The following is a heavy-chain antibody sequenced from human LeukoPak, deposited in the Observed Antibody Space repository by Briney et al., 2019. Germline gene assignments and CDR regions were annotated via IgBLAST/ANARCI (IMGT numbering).Heavy chain of an antibody. V-gene: IGHV3-21*01. D-gene: IGHD1-20*01. CDR1: GFTFSSYS. CDR2: ISTSSTYI. J-gene: IGHJ4*02. CDR3: ARDPPFIIGTTFFDY. Sequence: KPGGSLRLSCAASGFTFSSYSMNWVRQAPGKGLVWVSSISTSSTYIYYADSVKGRFTISRDNAKNSLYLQMNSLRAEDTAVYYCARDPPFIIGTTFFDYWGQGTLVTVSS.